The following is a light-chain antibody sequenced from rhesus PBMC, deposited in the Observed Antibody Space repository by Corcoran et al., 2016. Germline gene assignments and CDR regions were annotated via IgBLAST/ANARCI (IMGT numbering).Light chain of an antibody. CDR1: SDDVGNSDD. Sequence: QSALTQPRSVSKSLGQSVTISCTGTSDDVGNSDDISWYQQHSDTAPILLIYDVYKRPAGISARFSASKSANTASLTIAGLQAEDEADYYCCSYRSGNTYIFGGGTRLAVL. J-gene: IGLJ1*01. CDR3: CSYRSGNTYI. CDR2: DVY. V-gene: IGLV2S9*01.